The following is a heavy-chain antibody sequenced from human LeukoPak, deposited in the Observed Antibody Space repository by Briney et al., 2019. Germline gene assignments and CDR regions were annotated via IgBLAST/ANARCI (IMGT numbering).Heavy chain of an antibody. CDR2: IEQDGSEK. CDR1: GFSFTTSW. V-gene: IGHV3-7*01. J-gene: IGHJ4*02. CDR3: AKGHTSLAP. Sequence: GGSLRLSCAATGFSFTTSWMSWVRQAPGKGLEWVASIEQDGSEKYYVDSVKGRFTISRDNAKNSLFLQMNSLRAEDTAVYYCAKGHTSLAPGGQGALVTVSS. D-gene: IGHD5-18*01.